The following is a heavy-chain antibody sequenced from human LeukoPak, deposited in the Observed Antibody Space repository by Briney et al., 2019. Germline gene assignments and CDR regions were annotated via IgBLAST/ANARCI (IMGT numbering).Heavy chain of an antibody. Sequence: PGGSLRLSCAASGFTFSSHAMSWVRQAPGKGLEWVSAISASGDGIYYTDSVKGRFTMSRDNSKDTLYLQMNSLRADDTAVYYCAKTPGGAAGNRVFAHWGQGALVTVSS. CDR1: GFTFSSHA. CDR2: ISASGDGI. V-gene: IGHV3-23*01. J-gene: IGHJ4*02. D-gene: IGHD6-13*01. CDR3: AKTPGGAAGNRVFAH.